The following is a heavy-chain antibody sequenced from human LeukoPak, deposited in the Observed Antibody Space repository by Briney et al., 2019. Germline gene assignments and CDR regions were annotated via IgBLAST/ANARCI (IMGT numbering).Heavy chain of an antibody. J-gene: IGHJ4*02. CDR3: ARAPFTTVTTYFDY. D-gene: IGHD4-17*01. Sequence: ASVKVSCKASGYSFTSYSISWVRQAPGQGLEWMGWISAYNGNTNYAQKLQGRVTMTTDTSTSTAYMDLRSLRSDDTAVYYCARAPFTTVTTYFDYWGQGTLVTVSS. V-gene: IGHV1-18*01. CDR2: ISAYNGNT. CDR1: GYSFTSYS.